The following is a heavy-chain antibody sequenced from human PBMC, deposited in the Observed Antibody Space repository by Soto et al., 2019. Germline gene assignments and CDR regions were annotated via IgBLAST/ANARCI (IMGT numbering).Heavy chain of an antibody. J-gene: IGHJ4*02. CDR2: IIPFFGTA. CDR3: ARVADSRGYYYYFDY. D-gene: IGHD3-22*01. CDR1: GGTFGRNA. Sequence: QAQLVQSGAEVKKPGSSVKVSCKTSGGTFGRNAISWVRQAPGQGLEWMGGIIPFFGTANYAQKFQDRVTXXADESTYTAYMELSSLTSEDTAMYFCARVADSRGYYYYFDYWGQGTLVIISS. V-gene: IGHV1-69*12.